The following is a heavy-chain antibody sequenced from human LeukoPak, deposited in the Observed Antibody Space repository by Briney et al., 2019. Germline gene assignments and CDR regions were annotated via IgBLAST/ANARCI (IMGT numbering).Heavy chain of an antibody. CDR3: AFGGGYSCLLGLYY. CDR1: GFTFSSYT. V-gene: IGHV3-23*01. Sequence: PGGSLRLSCAASGFTFSSYTMSWVRQAPGKGLEWVSSIGGSGGSTDYVDSGMTLFTISGDNSKNMLLQQLNSLSTEDTAVYNCAFGGGYSCLLGLYYWGEGTLVTVS. D-gene: IGHD3-16*01. CDR2: IGGSGGST. J-gene: IGHJ4*02.